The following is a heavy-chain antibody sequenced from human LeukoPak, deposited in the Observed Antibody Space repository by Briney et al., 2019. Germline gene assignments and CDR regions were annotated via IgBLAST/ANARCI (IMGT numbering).Heavy chain of an antibody. Sequence: GGSLRLSCAASGFTFSSYSMNWVRQAPGKGLEWVSSISSSSSYIYYADSVKGRFTISRDNAKNSLYLQMNSLRAEDTAVYYCARDCGSSSDYYYYGMDVWGQGTTVTVSS. V-gene: IGHV3-21*04. CDR2: ISSSSSYI. J-gene: IGHJ6*02. D-gene: IGHD6-13*01. CDR1: GFTFSSYS. CDR3: ARDCGSSSDYYYYGMDV.